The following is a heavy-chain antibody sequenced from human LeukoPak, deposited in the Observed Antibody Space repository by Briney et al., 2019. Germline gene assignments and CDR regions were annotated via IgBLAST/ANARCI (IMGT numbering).Heavy chain of an antibody. CDR2: INHSGST. J-gene: IGHJ3*02. Sequence: SDTLSLTCAVYGGSFRGYYWSWIRQPPGKGLDWIGEINHSGSTNYNPSLKSRVTISVDTSKNQFSLKLSSVTAADTAVYYFFFFKQKTAYEIDAFDIWGQGTMVTVSS. CDR1: GGSFRGYY. D-gene: IGHD2-21*01. CDR3: FFFKQKTAYEIDAFDI. V-gene: IGHV4-34*01.